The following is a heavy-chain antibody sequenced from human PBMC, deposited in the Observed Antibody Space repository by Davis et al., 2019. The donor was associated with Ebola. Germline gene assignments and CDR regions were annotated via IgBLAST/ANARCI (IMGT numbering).Heavy chain of an antibody. CDR2: ISGSGGST. Sequence: PGGSLRLSCAASGFTFSSYWMSWVRQAPGKGLEWVSAISGSGGSTYYADAVKGRFTISRDNSKNTLYLQMNSLRAEDTAVYYCAKRDPNCSGGSCYSGTYYYYYGMDVWGQGTTVTVSS. J-gene: IGHJ6*02. CDR3: AKRDPNCSGGSCYSGTYYYYYGMDV. CDR1: GFTFSSYW. V-gene: IGHV3-23*01. D-gene: IGHD2-15*01.